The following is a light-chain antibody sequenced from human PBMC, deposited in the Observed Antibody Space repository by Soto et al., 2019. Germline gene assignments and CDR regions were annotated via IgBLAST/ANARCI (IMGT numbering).Light chain of an antibody. V-gene: IGKV1-39*01. Sequence: DIQMTQSPSSLSASVGDRVTITCRARQSISRYLNWYQQRQGKAPKLLIYAASSLQSGVPSRFSGSGSGTDFTLTISSLQPEDFTTYYCQQSNRTPQTFGQGTKVEIK. CDR1: QSISRY. J-gene: IGKJ1*01. CDR2: AAS. CDR3: QQSNRTPQT.